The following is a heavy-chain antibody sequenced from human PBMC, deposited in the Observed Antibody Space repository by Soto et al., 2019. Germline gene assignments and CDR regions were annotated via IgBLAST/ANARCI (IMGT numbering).Heavy chain of an antibody. CDR2: ISDRGGST. Sequence: GGSLRLSCAASGFAFSNYEMNWVRQSPGRGLEWVASISDRGGSTKYADSVNGRFTISRDNSRNTLFLQMDTLRAEDTAVYYCARLPYSYVSLYFFDFWGQGTLVTVSS. J-gene: IGHJ4*02. CDR1: GFAFSNYE. V-gene: IGHV3-23*01. CDR3: ARLPYSYVSLYFFDF. D-gene: IGHD5-18*01.